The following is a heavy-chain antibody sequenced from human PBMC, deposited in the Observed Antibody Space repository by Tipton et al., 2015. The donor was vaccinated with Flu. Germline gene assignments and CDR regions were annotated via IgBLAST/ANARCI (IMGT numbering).Heavy chain of an antibody. D-gene: IGHD4-11*01. CDR1: GDSIRSSNYY. J-gene: IGHJ5*02. V-gene: IGHV4-39*07. CDR2: TFHSGNT. CDR3: ARRDYSNYVSDPKSWFDP. Sequence: GLVKPSETLSLTCGVSGDSIRSSNYYWGWIRQPPGKGLEWIGNTFHSGNTYLNPSLKSRVTISIDTSKNQFSLKVSSVTAADMAVYYCARRDYSNYVSDPKSWFDPWGQGTLVAVSS.